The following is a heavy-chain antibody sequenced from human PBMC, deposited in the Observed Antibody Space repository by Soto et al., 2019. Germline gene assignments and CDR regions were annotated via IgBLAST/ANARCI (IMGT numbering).Heavy chain of an antibody. CDR1: GFTFSNAW. V-gene: IGHV3-15*01. CDR3: TARWTYGMDV. Sequence: GGSLRLSCAASGFTFSNAWMSWVRQAPGKGLEWVGRIKSKTDGGTTDYAAPVKGRFTISRDDSKTTLYLQMNSLKTGDTAVYYCTARWTYGMDVWGQGTTVTVSS. J-gene: IGHJ6*02. CDR2: IKSKTDGGTT.